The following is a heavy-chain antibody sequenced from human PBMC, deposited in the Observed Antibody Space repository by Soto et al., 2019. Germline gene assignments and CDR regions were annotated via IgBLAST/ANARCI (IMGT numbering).Heavy chain of an antibody. CDR1: GGSISSSNW. Sequence: SETLSLTGAVSGGSISSSNWWSCVRQPPGKGLEWIGEIYHSGSTNYNPSLKSRVTISVDKSKNQFSLKLSSVTAADPAVYYCARSRGSGSSYSTLYYYGMDVWGQGTTVTVPS. D-gene: IGHD3-10*01. CDR2: IYHSGST. J-gene: IGHJ6*02. CDR3: ARSRGSGSSYSTLYYYGMDV. V-gene: IGHV4-4*02.